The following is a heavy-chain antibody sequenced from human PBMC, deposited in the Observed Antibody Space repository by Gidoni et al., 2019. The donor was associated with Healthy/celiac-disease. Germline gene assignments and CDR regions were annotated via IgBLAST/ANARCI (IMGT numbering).Heavy chain of an antibody. CDR1: GFTFTSSA. V-gene: IGHV1-58*01. Sequence: QMQLVQSGPEVKKPGTSVKVSCKASGFTFTSSAVQWVRQARGQRLEWIGWIVVGSGNTNYAQKFQERVTITRDMSTSTAYMELSSLRSEDTAVYYCAAEESGWLGATYYFDYWGQGTLVTVSS. CDR2: IVVGSGNT. D-gene: IGHD6-19*01. J-gene: IGHJ4*02. CDR3: AAEESGWLGATYYFDY.